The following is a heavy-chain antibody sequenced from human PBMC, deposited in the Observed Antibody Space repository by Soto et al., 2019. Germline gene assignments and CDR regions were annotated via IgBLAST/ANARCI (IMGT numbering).Heavy chain of an antibody. CDR1: GYTLTELS. J-gene: IGHJ4*02. CDR2: MNPSDGST. CDR3: ARSYVQSRPIED. V-gene: IGHV1-46*01. Sequence: ASVKVSCKVSGYTLTELSMHWVRRAPGQGPEWMGIMNPSDGSTRYAQKFQGRVTMTSDTSTGTVYMELSSLRSEDTAVYFCARSYVQSRPIEDWGQGTLVTVSS. D-gene: IGHD3-10*02.